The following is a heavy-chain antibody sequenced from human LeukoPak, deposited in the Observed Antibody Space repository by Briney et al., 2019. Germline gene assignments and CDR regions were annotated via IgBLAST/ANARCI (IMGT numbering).Heavy chain of an antibody. CDR1: GYTFTNFG. J-gene: IGHJ3*02. V-gene: IGHV1-18*01. CDR3: AREGVATMKDAFDI. Sequence: GASVKVSCKAPGYTFTNFGISWVRQAPGQGLEWMGWITPYNGNTNYAQKLQGRVTLTTDTSTSTAYMELRSLRSDDTAVYYCAREGVATMKDAFDIWGQGTMVTVSS. D-gene: IGHD5-12*01. CDR2: ITPYNGNT.